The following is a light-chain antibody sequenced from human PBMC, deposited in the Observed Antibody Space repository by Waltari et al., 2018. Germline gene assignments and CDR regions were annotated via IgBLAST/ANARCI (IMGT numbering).Light chain of an antibody. J-gene: IGLJ2*01. CDR1: WSNTGAGYD. Sequence: QSVLTQPPSVSGAPGQRVTIPCTGSWSNTGAGYDVPWYQQLPGKAPTLLVYGVNTRPPGVPDRFFGSKSGTSASLAIPGLQPEDEADYYCQSYDTSLGVVFGGGTKLTVL. CDR3: QSYDTSLGVV. V-gene: IGLV1-40*01. CDR2: GVN.